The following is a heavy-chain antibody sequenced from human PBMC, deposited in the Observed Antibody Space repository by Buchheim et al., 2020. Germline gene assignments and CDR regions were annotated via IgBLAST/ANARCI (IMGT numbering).Heavy chain of an antibody. CDR1: GGSFSGYY. J-gene: IGHJ6*02. V-gene: IGHV4-34*01. Sequence: QVQLQQWGAGLLKPSETLSLTCAVYGGSFSGYYWSWIRQPPGKGLEWIGEINHSGSTNYNPSLKSRVTISVDTSKNQFSLKLSSVTAADTAVYYCARGVGIQLGPRGGYYGMDVWGQGTT. CDR2: INHSGST. CDR3: ARGVGIQLGPRGGYYGMDV. D-gene: IGHD5-18*01.